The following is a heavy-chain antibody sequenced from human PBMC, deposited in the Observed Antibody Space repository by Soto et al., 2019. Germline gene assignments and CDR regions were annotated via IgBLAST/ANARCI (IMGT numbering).Heavy chain of an antibody. D-gene: IGHD1-20*01. CDR1: GDSLRSGEYY. Sequence: QVQLQESGPGLVKPSQTLSLTCSVSGDSLRSGEYYWTWIRQSPGKGLEWIGFLLYGGSTKYNPHLESRVTMSVDRSKRQCSLRFSPVTAANTAVYCCARGWDTRITGTTTGFDPWGPGTLVTVSS. V-gene: IGHV4-30-4*01. J-gene: IGHJ5*02. CDR2: LLYGGST. CDR3: ARGWDTRITGTTTGFDP.